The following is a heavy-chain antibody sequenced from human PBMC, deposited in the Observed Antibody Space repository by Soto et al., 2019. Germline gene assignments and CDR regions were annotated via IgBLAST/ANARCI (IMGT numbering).Heavy chain of an antibody. D-gene: IGHD3-22*01. Sequence: GGSLRLSCAASGFTFINAWMSWVLQAPWKGLEWVGRIKGEADGGTTDYAAPVKGRIIISRDHSKDTLYLQMNSLKTEDTAVYYCTTGLSNGYYNFDYWGQGTPVTVSS. CDR3: TTGLSNGYYNFDY. J-gene: IGHJ4*02. V-gene: IGHV3-15*01. CDR2: IKGEADGGTT. CDR1: GFTFINAW.